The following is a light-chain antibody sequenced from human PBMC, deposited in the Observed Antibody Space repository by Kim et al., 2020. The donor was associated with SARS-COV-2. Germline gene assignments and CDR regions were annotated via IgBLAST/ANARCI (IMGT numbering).Light chain of an antibody. CDR3: SSYTSSSTNV. CDR2: DVS. J-gene: IGLJ1*01. CDR1: SSDVGGYND. V-gene: IGLV2-14*03. Sequence: QSITISCTGTSSDVGGYNDVSWYQPHPGKAPKLMIYDVSNRPSGVSNRFSGSKSGNTASLTISGLQAEDEADYYCSSYTSSSTNVFGTGTKVTVL.